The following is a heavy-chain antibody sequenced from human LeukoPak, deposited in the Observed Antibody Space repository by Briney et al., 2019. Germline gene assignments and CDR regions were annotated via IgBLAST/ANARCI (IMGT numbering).Heavy chain of an antibody. V-gene: IGHV3-23*01. CDR2: ISNNGGYT. CDR1: GFTFSSSA. J-gene: IGHJ4*02. D-gene: IGHD2-15*01. Sequence: GGSLRLSCAASGFTFSSSAMSGVRQAPGKGLGWVSAISNNGGYTYYADSVQGRFTISRDNSKSTLCLQLNSLRAEDTAVYYCAKQLGYCSDGRCYFPYWGQGTLVTVSS. CDR3: AKQLGYCSDGRCYFPY.